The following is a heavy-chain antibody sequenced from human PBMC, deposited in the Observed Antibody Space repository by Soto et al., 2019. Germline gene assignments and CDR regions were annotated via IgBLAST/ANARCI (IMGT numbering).Heavy chain of an antibody. CDR2: IYYSGST. Sequence: QVQLQESGPGLVKPSQTLSLTCTVSGGSISSGGYYWSWIRQHPGKGLEWIGYIYYSGSTYYNPSLQSRVTISVDTSKNQFSLKLSSVTAADTAVYYCARAGAAAGTFDYYYMDVWGKGTTVTVSS. J-gene: IGHJ6*03. CDR3: ARAGAAAGTFDYYYMDV. D-gene: IGHD6-13*01. V-gene: IGHV4-31*03. CDR1: GGSISSGGYY.